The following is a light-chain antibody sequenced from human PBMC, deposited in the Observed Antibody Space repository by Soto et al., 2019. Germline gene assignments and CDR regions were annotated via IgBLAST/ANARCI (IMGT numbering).Light chain of an antibody. CDR3: QQYGSSPVT. V-gene: IGKV3-20*01. CDR2: GAS. CDR1: QSVSSSY. J-gene: IGKJ2*01. Sequence: EIVLTQSPGTLSLSPGERATLSCRAIQSVSSSYLAWYQQKPGQAPRLLIYGASSRATGIPDRFSGSGSGTDFTLTISRLEPEDFAVYYCQQYGSSPVTFGQGTKLEIK.